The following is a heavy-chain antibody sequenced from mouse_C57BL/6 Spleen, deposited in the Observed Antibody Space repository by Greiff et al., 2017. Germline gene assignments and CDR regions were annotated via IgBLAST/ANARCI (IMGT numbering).Heavy chain of an antibody. CDR2: IDPSDSYT. CDR3: ASGCLDY. CDR1: GYSFTDYN. V-gene: IGHV1S126*01. Sequence: VQLQQSGPELVKPGASVKISCKASGYSFTDYNMNWVKQRTGQGLEWIGEIDPSDSYTTSNQKFKGKSTLTVDKSSSTAYMQLSSLTSEDAAVYYCASGCLDYWGQGTTRTVSS. J-gene: IGHJ2*01.